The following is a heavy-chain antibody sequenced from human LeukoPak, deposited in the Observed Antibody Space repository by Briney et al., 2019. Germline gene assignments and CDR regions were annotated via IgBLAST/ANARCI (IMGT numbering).Heavy chain of an antibody. CDR1: GGSFSGYY. CDR3: ARVGAARHFDY. CDR2: INHSGST. V-gene: IGHV4-34*01. J-gene: IGHJ4*02. D-gene: IGHD6-6*01. Sequence: SETLSLTCAVYGGSFSGYYWSWIRQPPGKGLEWMGEINHSGSTNYNPSLKRRVTISADTSKNPFSLKLSSVTAADTAVYYCARVGAARHFDYWGQGTLVTVSS.